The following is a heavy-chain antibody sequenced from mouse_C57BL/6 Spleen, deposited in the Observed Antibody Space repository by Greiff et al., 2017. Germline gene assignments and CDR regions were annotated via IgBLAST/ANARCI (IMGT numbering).Heavy chain of an antibody. Sequence: VQLKESGPGLVKPSQSLSLTCSVTGYSITSGYYWNWIRQFPGNKLEWMGYISYDGSNNYNPSLKNRISITRDTSKNQFFLKLNSVTTEDTATYYCASGNYSNSWFAYWGQGTLVTVSA. V-gene: IGHV3-6*01. J-gene: IGHJ3*01. D-gene: IGHD2-5*01. CDR3: ASGNYSNSWFAY. CDR1: GYSITSGYY. CDR2: ISYDGSN.